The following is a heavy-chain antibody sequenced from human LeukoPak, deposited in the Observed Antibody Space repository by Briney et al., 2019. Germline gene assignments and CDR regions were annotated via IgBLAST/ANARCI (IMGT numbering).Heavy chain of an antibody. CDR2: ISYNGRRK. CDR3: ARQEARNYYYEGLDY. Sequence: QPGGSLRLSCVASGFSFSGFAIHWVRQAPGKGLEWVALISYNGRRKDYADSVRGRFTIDRDNSKSTVYLEMNGLRPDDTAIYFCARQEARNYYYEGLDYWGQGNLVTVSS. CDR1: GFSFSGFA. J-gene: IGHJ4*02. D-gene: IGHD3-22*01. V-gene: IGHV3-30*04.